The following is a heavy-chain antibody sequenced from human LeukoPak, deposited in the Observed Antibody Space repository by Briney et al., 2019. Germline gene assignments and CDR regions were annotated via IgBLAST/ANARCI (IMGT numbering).Heavy chain of an antibody. Sequence: SVKVSCKASGGTFSSYAISWVRQAPGQGLEWMGGIIPIFGTANYAQKFQGRVTITADESTSTAYMELSSLRSVDTAVYYCARDVNEEYYCDSSGYYGYFDYWGQGTLVTVSS. CDR1: GGTFSSYA. CDR2: IIPIFGTA. D-gene: IGHD3-22*01. V-gene: IGHV1-69*13. CDR3: ARDVNEEYYCDSSGYYGYFDY. J-gene: IGHJ4*02.